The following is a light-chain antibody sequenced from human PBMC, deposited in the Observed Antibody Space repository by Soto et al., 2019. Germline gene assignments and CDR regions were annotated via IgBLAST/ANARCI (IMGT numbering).Light chain of an antibody. CDR1: QSVSSSY. CDR3: QQYDSSPPT. Sequence: EIVLTQSPGTLSLSPGERATLSCRASQSVSSSYLAWYQQKPGQAPRLLIYGASSRATGIPDRFSGSGSGTDFTLTISRLEPEDFAVYYCQQYDSSPPTFGGGNKVAIK. V-gene: IGKV3-20*01. J-gene: IGKJ4*01. CDR2: GAS.